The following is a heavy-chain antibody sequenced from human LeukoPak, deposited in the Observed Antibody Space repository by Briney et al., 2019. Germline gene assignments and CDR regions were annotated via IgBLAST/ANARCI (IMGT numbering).Heavy chain of an antibody. Sequence: SETLSLTCAVYGGSFSGYYWSWIRQPPGKGLEWIGEINHSGSTNYNPSLKSRVTISVDTSKNHFSLKLSSVTAADTAVYYCARAAAAGTHFQHWGQGTLVTVSS. V-gene: IGHV4-34*01. CDR2: INHSGST. D-gene: IGHD6-13*01. CDR3: ARAAAAGTHFQH. J-gene: IGHJ1*01. CDR1: GGSFSGYY.